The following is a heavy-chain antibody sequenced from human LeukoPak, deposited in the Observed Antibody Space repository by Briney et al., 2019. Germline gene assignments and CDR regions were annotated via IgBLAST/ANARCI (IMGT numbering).Heavy chain of an antibody. CDR1: GGSISSASYC. J-gene: IGHJ6*03. CDR2: IHARGST. CDR3: ARVYRYYYMDV. D-gene: IGHD2-2*02. Sequence: SETLSLTCTVSGGSISSASYCWSWIRQPAGKGLEWIGHIHARGSTNYNPSLKSRVTISVDTSKNQFSLKLSSVTAADTAVYYCARVYRYYYMDVWGKGTTVTVSS. V-gene: IGHV4-61*10.